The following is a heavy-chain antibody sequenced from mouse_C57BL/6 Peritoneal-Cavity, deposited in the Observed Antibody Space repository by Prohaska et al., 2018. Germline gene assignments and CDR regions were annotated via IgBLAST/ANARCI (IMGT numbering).Heavy chain of an antibody. V-gene: IGHV4-1*01. Sequence: EVKLLQSGGGLVQPGGSLKLSCAASGIDFSSYWMSWVRRAPGTGLEWIGKIDRNSSTIEYAPSLKEKLIIDREKAKNKLQLKKRKVESEDTDLYYGGSWDGERYVDHWGPGTTLTVSS. J-gene: IGHJ2*01. CDR3: GSWDGERYVDH. D-gene: IGHD4-1*01. CDR1: GIDFSSYW. CDR2: IDRNSSTI.